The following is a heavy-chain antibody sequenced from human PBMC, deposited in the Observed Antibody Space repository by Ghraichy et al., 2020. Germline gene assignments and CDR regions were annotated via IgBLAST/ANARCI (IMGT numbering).Heavy chain of an antibody. V-gene: IGHV3-33*01. CDR3: ARDLRKGKYFDY. J-gene: IGHJ4*02. CDR1: GFTFNTYG. D-gene: IGHD3-10*01. CDR2: IWSDGSNI. Sequence: GGSLRLSCAASGFTFNTYGMHWVRQAPGKGLEWMAVIWSDGSNIDFADSVKGRFTISRGNSKNPLYLQMNSLRAEDTAVYFCARDLRKGKYFDYWGQGTLVTVSS.